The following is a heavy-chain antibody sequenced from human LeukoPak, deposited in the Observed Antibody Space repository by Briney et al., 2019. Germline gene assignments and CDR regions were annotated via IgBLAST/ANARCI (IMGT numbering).Heavy chain of an antibody. V-gene: IGHV3-11*04. CDR2: ISSRADTI. CDR1: GFTFGDYY. Sequence: PGGSLRLSCETSGFTFGDYYMTWIRQAPGKGLEWLSYISSRADTIYYADSVKGRFTISRDNAKNSLYLQMNSLRAEDTAVYYCARSHHDFWSGKYYYYYMDIWGNRTTVTVSS. J-gene: IGHJ6*03. D-gene: IGHD3-3*01. CDR3: ARSHHDFWSGKYYYYYMDI.